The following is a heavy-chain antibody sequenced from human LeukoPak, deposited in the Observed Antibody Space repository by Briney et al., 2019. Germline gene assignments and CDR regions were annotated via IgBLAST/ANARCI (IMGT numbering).Heavy chain of an antibody. CDR2: IHYRGST. D-gene: IGHD1-1*01. CDR3: ARAMRWTSGPVELGWFDR. V-gene: IGHV4-59*01. J-gene: IGHJ5*02. CDR1: GDSFSDYY. Sequence: SETLSLACTFSGDSFSDYYWTWIRRPPGGTLEWIGHIHYRGSTKYNPSLKTRVSISLDTSKNQVSLTLTSVTAADTAVFYCARAMRWTSGPVELGWFDRWGQGTQVTVSS.